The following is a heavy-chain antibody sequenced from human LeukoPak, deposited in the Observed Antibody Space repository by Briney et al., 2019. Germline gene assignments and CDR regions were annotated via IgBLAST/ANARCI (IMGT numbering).Heavy chain of an antibody. CDR2: INHSGST. V-gene: IGHV4-34*01. J-gene: IGHJ2*01. Sequence: SETLSLTCAVYGGSFSGYYWSWIRQPPGKGLEWIGEINHSGSTNYNPSLKSRVTISVDTSKNQFSLKLSSVTAADTAVYYCAGAPTHGDYWYFELWGRGTLVTVSS. CDR1: GGSFSGYY. D-gene: IGHD4-17*01. CDR3: AGAPTHGDYWYFEL.